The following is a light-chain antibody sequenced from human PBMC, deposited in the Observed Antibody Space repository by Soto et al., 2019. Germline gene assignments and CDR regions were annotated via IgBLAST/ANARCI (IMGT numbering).Light chain of an antibody. V-gene: IGLV2-8*01. CDR2: EVT. J-gene: IGLJ2*01. CDR1: SSDVGTYNY. CDR3: SSYAGSNSVV. Sequence: QSALTQPPSASGSPGQSVTISCTGTSSDVGTYNYVSWYQQDPGQAPKLMIYEVTKRPSGVPDRFSGSKSGNTASLTVSGLQAEDEADYYCSSYAGSNSVVFGGGTQLTVL.